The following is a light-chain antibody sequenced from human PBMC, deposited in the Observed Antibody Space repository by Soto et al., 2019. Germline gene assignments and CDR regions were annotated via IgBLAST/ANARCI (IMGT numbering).Light chain of an antibody. CDR3: MQALQTQYT. CDR2: LGF. J-gene: IGKJ2*01. Sequence: EIVMTQSPPSLTVTPGEPASISCRSSQRLLHSNGNIFVDWYLQKPGQSPQLLIYLGFNRASGVPDRVSGSEAGTDVTLKISRVEAEDVGVYYCMQALQTQYTFGQGTKLEIK. CDR1: QRLLHSNGNIF. V-gene: IGKV2-28*01.